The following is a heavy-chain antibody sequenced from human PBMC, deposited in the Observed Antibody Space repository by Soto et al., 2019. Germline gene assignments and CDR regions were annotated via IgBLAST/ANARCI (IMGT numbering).Heavy chain of an antibody. CDR3: ARGRRRTVTAGYYFDC. CDR1: GGSFSGYY. Sequence: PSETLSLTCAVYGGSFSGYYWSWIRQPPGKGLEWIGEINHSGSTNYNPSLKSRVTISVDTSKNQFSLKLSSVTAADTAVYYCARGRRRTVTAGYYFDCWGQGTLVTVSS. J-gene: IGHJ4*02. V-gene: IGHV4-34*01. CDR2: INHSGST. D-gene: IGHD2-21*02.